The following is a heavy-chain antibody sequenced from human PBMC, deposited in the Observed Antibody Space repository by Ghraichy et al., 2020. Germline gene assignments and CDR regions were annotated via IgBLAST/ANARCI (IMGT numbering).Heavy chain of an antibody. V-gene: IGHV1-3*01. CDR1: GYTFTSYA. CDR3: ARVGQLAVYDAFDI. Sequence: ASVKVSCKASGYTFTSYAMHWVRQAPGQRLEWMGWINAGNGNTKYSQKFQGRVTITRDTSASTAYMELSSLRSEDTAVYYCARVGQLAVYDAFDIWGQGTMVTGSS. J-gene: IGHJ3*02. D-gene: IGHD6-13*01. CDR2: INAGNGNT.